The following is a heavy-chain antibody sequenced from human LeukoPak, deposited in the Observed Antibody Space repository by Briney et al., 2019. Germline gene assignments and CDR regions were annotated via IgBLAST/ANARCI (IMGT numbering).Heavy chain of an antibody. CDR1: GGSFTAYY. CDR2: NNESGST. J-gene: IGHJ4*02. Sequence: SETLSLTCTVYGGSFTAYYWSWIRQPPGKGLEWIGENNESGSTNYNPSLKSRVTISVDTSKNQFSLKLSSVTAADTAVYYCARGHYALYGYWGQGTLVTVSS. D-gene: IGHD2-2*01. CDR3: ARGHYALYGY. V-gene: IGHV4-34*01.